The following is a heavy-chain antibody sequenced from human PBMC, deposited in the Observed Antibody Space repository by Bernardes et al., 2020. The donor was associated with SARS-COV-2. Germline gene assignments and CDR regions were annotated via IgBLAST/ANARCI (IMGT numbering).Heavy chain of an antibody. V-gene: IGHV3-15*01. Sequence: GGSLRLSCAASGFTFSNAWMSWVRQAPGKGLEWVGRIKSKTDGGTTDYAAPVKGRFTISRDDSKNTLYLHMSSLKTEDTAVYYCTTVGIAVVVAAPDYWGQGTLVTVSS. J-gene: IGHJ4*02. D-gene: IGHD2-15*01. CDR1: GFTFSNAW. CDR3: TTVGIAVVVAAPDY. CDR2: IKSKTDGGTT.